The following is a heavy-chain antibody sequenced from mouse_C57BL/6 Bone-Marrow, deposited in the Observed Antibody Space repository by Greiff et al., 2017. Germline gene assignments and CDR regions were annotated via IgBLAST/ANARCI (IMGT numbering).Heavy chain of an antibody. CDR1: GYTFSSYC. CDR2: IIPGSGST. Sequence: QVQLQQSGAELMKPGASVKISCTASGYTFSSYCIEWVKQSPGQGLEWIGAIIPGSGSTNYNEQFKGKATFTADTSSNTAYMQLNSLTSEDSALYYCSRENQFHLLRVDYWGQGTTLTVSS. V-gene: IGHV1-9*01. J-gene: IGHJ2*01. CDR3: SRENQFHLLRVDY. D-gene: IGHD1-1*01.